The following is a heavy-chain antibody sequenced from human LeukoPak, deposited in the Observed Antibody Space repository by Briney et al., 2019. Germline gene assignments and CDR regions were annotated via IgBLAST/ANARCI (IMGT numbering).Heavy chain of an antibody. CDR2: ISGSGGST. D-gene: IGHD6-6*01. J-gene: IGHJ4*02. V-gene: IGHV3-23*01. CDR3: AKGKGSSSSSIDW. CDR1: GFTFNTYA. Sequence: PGGSLRLSCAASGFTFNTYAMSWVRQAPGKGLEWISAISGSGGSTYYADSVKGRFTISRDSSKNTLYLQIHSLRAEDTAVYYCAKGKGSSSSSIDWWGQGTLVTVSS.